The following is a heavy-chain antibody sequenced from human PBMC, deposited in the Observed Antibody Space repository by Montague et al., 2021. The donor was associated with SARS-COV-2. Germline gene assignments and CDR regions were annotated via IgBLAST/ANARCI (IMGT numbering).Heavy chain of an antibody. CDR3: ASAIAVADTHYYYYDMDV. CDR1: GGSISAGYY. D-gene: IGHD6-19*01. V-gene: IGHV4-31*03. Sequence: TLSLTCTVSGGSISAGYYWTWIRQIPGKGLEWIGYIYYSGSTXYNPSLKSRVIMSIDTSKHQFSLKVSSVTAADTATYFCASAIAVADTHYYYYDMDVWGQGTTVTVSS. CDR2: IYYSGST. J-gene: IGHJ6*02.